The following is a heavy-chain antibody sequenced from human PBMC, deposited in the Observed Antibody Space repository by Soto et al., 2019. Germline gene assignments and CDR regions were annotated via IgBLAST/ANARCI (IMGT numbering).Heavy chain of an antibody. CDR2: VTADGGT. J-gene: IGHJ5*02. Sequence: GGSLRLSCEGSGFTVSSHAMTWIRQAPGKGPEWVSTVTADGGTYYADSVKGRFAMSRDTSENTLYLQMNSLGAEDTAVYHCAKLGPYGSESYSFRYNWIDPWGQGTLVTVSS. V-gene: IGHV3-23*01. CDR3: AKLGPYGSESYSFRYNWIDP. D-gene: IGHD3-10*01. CDR1: GFTVSSHA.